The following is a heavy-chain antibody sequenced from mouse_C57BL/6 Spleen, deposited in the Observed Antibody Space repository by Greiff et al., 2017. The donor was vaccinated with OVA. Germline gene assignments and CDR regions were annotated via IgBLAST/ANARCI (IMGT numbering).Heavy chain of an antibody. CDR3: ARPSTAQAREAFDY. Sequence: QVHVKQPGAELVMPGASVKLSCKASGYTFTSYWMHWVKQRPGQGLEWIGEIDPSDSYTNYNQKFKGKSTLTVDKSSSTAYMQLSSLTSEDSAVYYCARPSTAQAREAFDYWGQGTTLTVSS. J-gene: IGHJ2*01. CDR1: GYTFTSYW. V-gene: IGHV1-69*01. D-gene: IGHD3-2*02. CDR2: IDPSDSYT.